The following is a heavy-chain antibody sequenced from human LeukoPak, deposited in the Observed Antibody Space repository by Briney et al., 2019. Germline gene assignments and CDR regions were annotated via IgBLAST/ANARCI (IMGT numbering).Heavy chain of an antibody. Sequence: KGLEWIGYIYYSGSTYYNPSLKSRVTISVDTSKNQFSLKLSSVTAADTAVYYCARTQDWFDPWGQGTLVTVSS. J-gene: IGHJ5*02. V-gene: IGHV4-31*02. CDR3: ARTQDWFDP. CDR2: IYYSGST.